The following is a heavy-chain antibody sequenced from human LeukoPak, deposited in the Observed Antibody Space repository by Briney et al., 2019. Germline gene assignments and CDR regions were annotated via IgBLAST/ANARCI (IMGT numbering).Heavy chain of an antibody. CDR3: APGGDYCSSSSCPS. CDR1: GFTFSSYA. D-gene: IGHD2-2*01. J-gene: IGHJ3*01. V-gene: IGHV3-30-3*01. CDR2: ISYDGSNK. Sequence: GGSLRLSCAASGFTFSSYAIHWVRQAPGKGLEWVAVISYDGSNKHYADSVKGRFTISRDNSKNTLYLQMNSLKTEDTAVYYCAPGGDYCSSSSCPSWGQGTIVTVSS.